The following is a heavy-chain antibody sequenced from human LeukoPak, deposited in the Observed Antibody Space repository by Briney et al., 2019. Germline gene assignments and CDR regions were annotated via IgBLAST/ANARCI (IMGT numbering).Heavy chain of an antibody. V-gene: IGHV1-46*02. CDR1: GYTFNSYY. CDR3: ARDVGEYGSGSYYNSPAYNWFDP. CDR2: INPSGGST. D-gene: IGHD3-10*01. Sequence: RASVKVSCKASGYTFNSYYMHWVRQAPGQGLEWMGIINPSGGSTSYAQKFQGRVTMTRDTSTSTVYMELSSLRSEDTAVYYCARDVGEYGSGSYYNSPAYNWFDPWGQGTLVTVSS. J-gene: IGHJ5*02.